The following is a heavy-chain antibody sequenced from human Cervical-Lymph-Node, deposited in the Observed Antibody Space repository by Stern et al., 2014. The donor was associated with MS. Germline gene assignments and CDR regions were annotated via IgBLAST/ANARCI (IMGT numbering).Heavy chain of an antibody. D-gene: IGHD4-11*01. CDR1: GGSISSGGYY. J-gene: IGHJ6*02. V-gene: IGHV4-31*03. CDR3: ARTYSNSDQYYYGMDV. CDR2: IYSSGTT. Sequence: QLQLQESGPGLVKPSQTLSLTCTVSGGSISSGGYYWSWIRQHPGKGLEWIGYIYSSGTTSYNPSLKSRVVISVDTSKNQFSLKLSSVTAADTAVYFCARTYSNSDQYYYGMDVWGQGTTVTVSS.